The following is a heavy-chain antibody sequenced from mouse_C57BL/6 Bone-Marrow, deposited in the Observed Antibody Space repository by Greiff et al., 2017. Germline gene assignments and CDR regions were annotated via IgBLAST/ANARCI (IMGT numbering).Heavy chain of an antibody. D-gene: IGHD5-1*01. CDR1: GYTFTTYP. Sequence: QVQLQQSGAELVKPGASVKMSCKASGYTFTTYPIEWMKQNHGKSLEWIGNFHPYNDDTKYNEKFKGKAILPAEKSSNTAYLELSRLTSDDSAVYYYARRCTFFCYFDYWGQGTTRTVSS. J-gene: IGHJ2*01. V-gene: IGHV1-47*01. CDR2: FHPYNDDT. CDR3: ARRCTFFCYFDY.